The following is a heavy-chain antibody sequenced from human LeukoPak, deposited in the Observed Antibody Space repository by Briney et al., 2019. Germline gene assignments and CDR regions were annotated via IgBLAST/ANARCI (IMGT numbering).Heavy chain of an antibody. J-gene: IGHJ5*02. Sequence: ASVKVSCKASGYTFTSYGISWVRQAPGQGLEWMGWISAYNGNTNYAQKLQGRVTMTTDTSTSTAYMELRSLRSDDTAVYYCARDRSGCSSTSRQKPYNWFDPWGQGTLVTVSS. CDR1: GYTFTSYG. CDR3: ARDRSGCSSTSRQKPYNWFDP. V-gene: IGHV1-18*01. CDR2: ISAYNGNT. D-gene: IGHD2-2*01.